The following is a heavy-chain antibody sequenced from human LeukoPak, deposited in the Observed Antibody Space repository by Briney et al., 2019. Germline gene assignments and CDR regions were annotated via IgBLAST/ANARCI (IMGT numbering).Heavy chain of an antibody. CDR1: GYTFTSYW. J-gene: IGHJ4*02. CDR3: ATLRSGYYYDYFDY. D-gene: IGHD3-22*01. Sequence: GESLKISCEGSGYTFTSYWIAWVRQMPGKGLEWMGIIYPGDSDTRYSPSFQGQVTISADKSISTAYLQWSSLKASDTAMYYCATLRSGYYYDYFDYWGQGTLVTASS. V-gene: IGHV5-51*01. CDR2: IYPGDSDT.